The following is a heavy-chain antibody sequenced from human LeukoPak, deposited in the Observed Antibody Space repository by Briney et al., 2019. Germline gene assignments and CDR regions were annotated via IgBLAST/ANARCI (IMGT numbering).Heavy chain of an antibody. D-gene: IGHD6-25*01. Sequence: SETLSLTCTVSGASINNYYWTWIRQPPGKGLEWIGYIYFTGSTHYNPSLKSRVTISLDRSKTQFSLNLSSLSAADTAMYYCARTRGFKADHKSFDYWGQGTLVTVSS. V-gene: IGHV4-59*01. CDR2: IYFTGST. CDR3: ARTRGFKADHKSFDY. J-gene: IGHJ4*02. CDR1: GASINNYY.